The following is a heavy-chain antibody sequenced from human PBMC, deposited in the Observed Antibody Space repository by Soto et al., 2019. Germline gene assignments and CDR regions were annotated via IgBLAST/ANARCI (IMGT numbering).Heavy chain of an antibody. J-gene: IGHJ6*02. CDR2: IYSGGST. V-gene: IGHV3-53*01. CDR3: ARELTFNYYYYYGMDV. D-gene: IGHD3-16*01. CDR1: GFTVSRNY. Sequence: GGSLRLSCAASGFTVSRNYMSWVRQAPGKGLEWVSVIYSGGSTYYADSVKGRFTISRDNSKNTLYLQMNSLRAEDTAVYYCARELTFNYYYYYGMDVWGQGTTVTVSS.